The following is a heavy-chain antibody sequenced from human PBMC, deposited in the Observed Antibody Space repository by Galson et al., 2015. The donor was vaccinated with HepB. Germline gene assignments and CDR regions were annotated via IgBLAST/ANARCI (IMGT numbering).Heavy chain of an antibody. CDR3: AKAKEYSGYDPHY. CDR1: GFTFSNYA. Sequence: SLRLSCAASGFTFSNYAMSWVRQAPGKGLEWVSAISGSGSSTYYANSVKGRFTISRDNSKNTLYLQMNSLRAEDTAVYYCAKAKEYSGYDPHYWGQGTLVTVSS. CDR2: ISGSGSST. D-gene: IGHD5-12*01. J-gene: IGHJ4*02. V-gene: IGHV3-23*01.